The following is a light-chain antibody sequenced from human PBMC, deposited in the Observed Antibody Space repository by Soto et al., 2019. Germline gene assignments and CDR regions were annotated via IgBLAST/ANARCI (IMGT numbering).Light chain of an antibody. CDR3: QHYGTSPPFT. J-gene: IGKJ2*01. CDR2: GAS. CDR1: QSVASSS. Sequence: DIVLTQSPGTLSLSPGERATLSCRASQSVASSSLAWHQQTPGRAPRILIYGASSRATGIPDRFSGSGSGTDFTLTISRLEPEDFAVYYCQHYGTSPPFTFGQGTKLEIK. V-gene: IGKV3-20*01.